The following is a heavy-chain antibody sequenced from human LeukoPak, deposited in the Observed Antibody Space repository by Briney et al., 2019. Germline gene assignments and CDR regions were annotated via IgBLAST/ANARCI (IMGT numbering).Heavy chain of an antibody. CDR2: IYYSGST. CDR3: ARGNWNDL. CDR1: GGSISSYY. V-gene: IGHV4-59*01. J-gene: IGHJ5*02. Sequence: RASETLSLTCTVSGGSISSYYWSWIRQPPGKGLEWIGYIYYSGSTNYNPSLKSRVTISVDTSKNQFSLKLSSVTAADTAVYYCARGNWNDLWGQGTLVTVSS.